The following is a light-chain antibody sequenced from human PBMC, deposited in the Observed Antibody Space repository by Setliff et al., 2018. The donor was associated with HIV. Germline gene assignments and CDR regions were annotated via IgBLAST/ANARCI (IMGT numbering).Light chain of an antibody. Sequence: SYELTQPPSVSVAPGKTARSTCGGNNIGSKSVHWYQQKPGQAPVLVIYYDSDRPSGIPERFPGSNSGNTATLTITRVEAGEEADYYCQVWDSSSGLYVFGTGTKGTVL. CDR2: YDS. V-gene: IGLV3-21*04. J-gene: IGLJ1*01. CDR1: NIGSKS. CDR3: QVWDSSSGLYV.